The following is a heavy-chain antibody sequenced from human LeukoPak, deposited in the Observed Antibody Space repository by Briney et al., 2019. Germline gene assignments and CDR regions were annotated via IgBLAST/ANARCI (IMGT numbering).Heavy chain of an antibody. Sequence: GGSLRLSCTASGFTFGDYAMSWFRQAPGKGLEWVGFIRSKAYGGTTEYAASVKGRFTISRDDSKSIAYLQMNSLKTEDTAVYYCTRGPFPLKWLVRLYFDYWGQGTLVTVSS. CDR3: TRGPFPLKWLVRLYFDY. CDR2: IRSKAYGGTT. D-gene: IGHD6-19*01. CDR1: GFTFGDYA. V-gene: IGHV3-49*03. J-gene: IGHJ4*02.